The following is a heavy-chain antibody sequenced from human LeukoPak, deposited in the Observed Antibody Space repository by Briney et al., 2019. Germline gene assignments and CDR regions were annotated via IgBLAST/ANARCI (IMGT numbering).Heavy chain of an antibody. V-gene: IGHV3-74*01. CDR1: GFTFSSYW. CDR3: ARGARYSSSWYLDYGDYPFDY. CDR2: INSDGSST. Sequence: QPGGSLRLSCAASGFTFSSYWMDWVRQAPGKGLVWVSRINSDGSSTSYADSVKGRFTISRDNAKNTLYLQMNSLRAEDTAVYYCARGARYSSSWYLDYGDYPFDYWGQGTLVTVSS. D-gene: IGHD6-13*01. J-gene: IGHJ4*02.